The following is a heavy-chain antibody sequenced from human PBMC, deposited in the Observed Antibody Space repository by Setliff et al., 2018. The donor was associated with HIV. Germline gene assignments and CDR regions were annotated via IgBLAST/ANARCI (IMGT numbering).Heavy chain of an antibody. CDR3: AKGVDYGGILD. D-gene: IGHD4-17*01. Sequence: GGSLRLSCAASGFTFDDYAMHWVRQAPGKGLEWVSGISWNSGSIGYADSVKGRFTISRDNAKNSLYLQMNSLRAEDTALYYCAKGVDYGGILDWGQGTLVTVSS. V-gene: IGHV3-9*01. J-gene: IGHJ4*02. CDR2: ISWNSGSI. CDR1: GFTFDDYA.